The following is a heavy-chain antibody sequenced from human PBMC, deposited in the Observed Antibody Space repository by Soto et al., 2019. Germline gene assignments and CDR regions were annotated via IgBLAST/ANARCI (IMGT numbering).Heavy chain of an antibody. J-gene: IGHJ4*02. CDR2: IYYSGST. V-gene: IGHV4-59*01. CDR1: GGSISSYY. CDR3: AREGDGYNRHFDY. Sequence: QVQLQESGPGLVKPSETLSLTCTVSGGSISSYYWSWIRQPPGKGLEWIGYIYYSGSTNYNPSLKSRVTLSVDTSKNQFSRKLSSVTAADTAVYYCAREGDGYNRHFDYWGQGTLVTVSS. D-gene: IGHD5-12*01.